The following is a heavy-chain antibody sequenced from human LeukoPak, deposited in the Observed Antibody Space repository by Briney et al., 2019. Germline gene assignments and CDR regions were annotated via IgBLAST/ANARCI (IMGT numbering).Heavy chain of an antibody. CDR1: GFTFSNYA. V-gene: IGHV3-23*01. D-gene: IGHD6-6*01. Sequence: GGSLRLSCATSGFTFSNYAVSWVRQAPGKGLEWVSSISGSGGTTYYADSVKGRFTISRDNSKNTLYLQMNSLRAEDTAVYYCAKQTTSIAAPAFDYWGQGTLVTVSS. J-gene: IGHJ4*02. CDR2: ISGSGGTT. CDR3: AKQTTSIAAPAFDY.